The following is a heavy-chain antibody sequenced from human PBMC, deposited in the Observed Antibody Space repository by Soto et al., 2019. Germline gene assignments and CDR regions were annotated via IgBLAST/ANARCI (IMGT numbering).Heavy chain of an antibody. Sequence: ASVKVSCKASGGTFSSYATSWVRQAPGQGLELMGGIIPIFGTANYAQKFQGRVTITAXXXXXXAXMXLXXXXSEXTAVYDCARGRIVVVPAASVDYWGQGTLDTVSS. CDR1: GGTFSSYA. CDR3: ARGRIVVVPAASVDY. CDR2: IIPIFGTA. V-gene: IGHV1-69*13. J-gene: IGHJ4*02. D-gene: IGHD2-2*01.